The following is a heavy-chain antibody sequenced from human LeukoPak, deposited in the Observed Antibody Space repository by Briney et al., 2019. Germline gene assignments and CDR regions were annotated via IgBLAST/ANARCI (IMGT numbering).Heavy chain of an antibody. CDR1: GGSFSGFY. D-gene: IGHD2-15*01. CDR2: IYYSGST. V-gene: IGHV4-59*01. Sequence: SEILSLTCAVHGGSFSGFYWSWIRQPPGKGLEWIGYIYYSGSTNYNPSLKSRVTISVDTSKNQFSLKLSSVAAADTAVYYCARWRVAATFDPWGQGTLVTVSS. J-gene: IGHJ5*02. CDR3: ARWRVAATFDP.